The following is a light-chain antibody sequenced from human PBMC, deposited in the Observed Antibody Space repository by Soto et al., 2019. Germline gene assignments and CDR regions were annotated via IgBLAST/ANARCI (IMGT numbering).Light chain of an antibody. Sequence: QPVLTQSSSASASLGSSVKLTCSLSSGHSSYTIAWHQQQPGKAPRYLMKLEGSGNYNKGSGVPDRFSGSSSGADRYLTISNLQFEDEADYYCETWDSNTPWVFGGGTKVTVL. J-gene: IGLJ3*02. CDR2: LEGSGNY. CDR3: ETWDSNTPWV. CDR1: SGHSSYT. V-gene: IGLV4-60*02.